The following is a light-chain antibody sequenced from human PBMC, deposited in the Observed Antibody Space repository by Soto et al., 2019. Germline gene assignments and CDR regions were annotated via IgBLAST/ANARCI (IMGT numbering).Light chain of an antibody. CDR2: AAS. CDR3: QHLDSYST. Sequence: DIQLTQSPSFLSASVGDRVTITCRASQGISSYLAWYQQKPGKAPKLLIYAASTLQSGVPSRFSGSGSGPEFTLTISSLRPGDFATYYCQHLDSYSTFGQGTRLEIK. CDR1: QGISSY. V-gene: IGKV1-9*01. J-gene: IGKJ5*01.